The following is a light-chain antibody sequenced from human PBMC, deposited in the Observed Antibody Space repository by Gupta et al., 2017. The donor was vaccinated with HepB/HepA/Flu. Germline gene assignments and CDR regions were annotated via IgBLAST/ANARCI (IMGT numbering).Light chain of an antibody. CDR3: QQYNNWPLT. J-gene: IGKJ4*01. CDR2: GSF. V-gene: IGKV3-15*01. CDR1: QRISTN. Sequence: EIVMTQSPVTLSVSPGERATLSCRASQRISTNLAWYQQKPGHAPSVLIYGSFTRATGIPARFSGSGSGTEFTLTISSLHSEDFAVYFCQQYNNWPLTFGGGTKVEIK.